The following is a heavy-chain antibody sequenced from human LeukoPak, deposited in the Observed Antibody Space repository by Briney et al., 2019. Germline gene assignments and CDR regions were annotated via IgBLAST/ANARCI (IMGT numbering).Heavy chain of an antibody. V-gene: IGHV1-18*01. J-gene: IGHJ4*02. CDR3: ARDPDRRGYSYGYYFDY. Sequence: ASVKVSCKASGYTFTSYGISWVRQAPGQGLEWMGWISAYNGNTNYAQKLQGRVTMTTDTSTSTAYMELRSLRSDDTAVYYCARDPDRRGYSYGYYFDYWGQGTLVTVSS. CDR1: GYTFTSYG. D-gene: IGHD5-18*01. CDR2: ISAYNGNT.